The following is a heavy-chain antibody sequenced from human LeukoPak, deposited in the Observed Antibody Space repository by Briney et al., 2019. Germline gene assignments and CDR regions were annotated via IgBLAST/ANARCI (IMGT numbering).Heavy chain of an antibody. V-gene: IGHV3-21*01. J-gene: IGHJ4*02. CDR1: GFTFSSYS. Sequence: GGSLRLSCAASGFTFSSYSMNWVRQAPGKGLEWVSSISSSSSSYIYYADSVKGRFTISRDNAKNSLYLQMNSLRAEDTAVYYCARAFYGSGSYYRYWGQGTLVTVSS. D-gene: IGHD3-10*01. CDR2: ISSSSSSYI. CDR3: ARAFYGSGSYYRY.